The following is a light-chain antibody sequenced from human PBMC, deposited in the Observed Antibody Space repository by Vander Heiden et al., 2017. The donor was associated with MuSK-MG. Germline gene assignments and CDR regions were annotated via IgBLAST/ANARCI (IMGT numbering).Light chain of an antibody. Sequence: QSALTQPPSASGSPGQSVTISCTGTSSDVGGYNYVSWYQQHPGKAPKLMIYEVNKRPSGVPDRFSGSKSGNTASLTVSGRQAEDEADYYCSSYAGSNNWLFGGGTKLTVL. CDR2: EVN. CDR3: SSYAGSNNWL. CDR1: SSDVGGYNY. J-gene: IGLJ2*01. V-gene: IGLV2-8*01.